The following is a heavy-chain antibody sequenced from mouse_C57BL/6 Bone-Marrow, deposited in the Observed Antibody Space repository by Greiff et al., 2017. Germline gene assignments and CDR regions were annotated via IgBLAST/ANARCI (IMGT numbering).Heavy chain of an antibody. CDR3: ARRRLRNFFAY. J-gene: IGHJ3*01. V-gene: IGHV1-69*01. Sequence: QVQLQHPGAELVMPGASVKLSCKASGYTFTSYWMHWVKQRPGQGLEWIGEIDPSDSYTNYNQKFKGKSTLTVDKSSSTAYMQLSSLTSEDSAVYYCARRRLRNFFAYWGQGTLVTVSA. CDR2: IDPSDSYT. CDR1: GYTFTSYW. D-gene: IGHD2-4*01.